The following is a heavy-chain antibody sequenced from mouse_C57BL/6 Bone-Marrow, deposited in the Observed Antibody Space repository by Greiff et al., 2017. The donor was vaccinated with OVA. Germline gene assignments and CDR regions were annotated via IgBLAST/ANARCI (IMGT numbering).Heavy chain of an antibody. D-gene: IGHD4-1*01. Sequence: EVKLVESGGGLVQPGGSMKLSCAASGFTFSNYWMNWVRQSPEKGLEWVAQIRLKSDNYATPYAESVKGRFTISRDDSKSSVYLQMNNLRAEDTGIYYCKTGYYLDYWGQGTTLTVSS. CDR2: IRLKSDNYAT. J-gene: IGHJ2*01. CDR1: GFTFSNYW. CDR3: KTGYYLDY. V-gene: IGHV6-3*01.